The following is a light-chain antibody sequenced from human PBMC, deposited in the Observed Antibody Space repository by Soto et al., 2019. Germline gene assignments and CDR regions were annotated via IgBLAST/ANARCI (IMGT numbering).Light chain of an antibody. CDR3: QQRSNWPPT. J-gene: IGKJ1*01. CDR1: QSVSSY. Sequence: EIVLTQSPATLSLSPGERATLSCRASQSVSSYLAWYQQKPGQAPRLLIYDASTRATGIPARFSGSGSGTDFTLTISSLEPEDFAVYYGQQRSNWPPTFGQGTKVEIK. V-gene: IGKV3-11*01. CDR2: DAS.